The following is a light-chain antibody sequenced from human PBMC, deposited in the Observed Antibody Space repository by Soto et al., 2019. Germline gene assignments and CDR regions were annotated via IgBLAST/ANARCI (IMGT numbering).Light chain of an antibody. V-gene: IGKV3-20*01. Sequence: EIGLTQSAGTLSLSLGERVTLSCRASQSVSSSYLAWYQQKPGQAPRLLIYGASSRATGIPDRFSGSWYGTDFNLTISRLETEDFAVYYCQQYGSSPRTFGQGTKVDIK. CDR1: QSVSSSY. J-gene: IGKJ1*01. CDR3: QQYGSSPRT. CDR2: GAS.